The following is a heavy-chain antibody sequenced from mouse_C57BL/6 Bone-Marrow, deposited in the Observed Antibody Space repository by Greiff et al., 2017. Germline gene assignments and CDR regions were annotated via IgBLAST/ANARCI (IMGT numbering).Heavy chain of an antibody. CDR1: GYTFTNYW. Sequence: VQLQQSGAELVRPGTSVKMSCKASGYTFTNYWIGWAKQRPGHGLEWIGDIYPGGGYTNYNEKFKGKATLTADKSSSTAYMQFSSLTSEDSAIYYCARGVLGSWYCDVWGTGTTVTVSS. CDR3: ARGVLGSWYCDV. CDR2: IYPGGGYT. D-gene: IGHD4-1*01. V-gene: IGHV1-63*01. J-gene: IGHJ1*03.